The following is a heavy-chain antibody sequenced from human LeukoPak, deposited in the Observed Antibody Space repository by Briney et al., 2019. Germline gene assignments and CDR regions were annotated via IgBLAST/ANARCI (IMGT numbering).Heavy chain of an antibody. J-gene: IGHJ5*02. D-gene: IGHD6-19*01. CDR2: INHSGST. CDR1: GFTFSSYS. V-gene: IGHV4-34*01. CDR3: ARVGKQWLVLRGWFDP. Sequence: GSLRLSCAASGFTFSSYSMNWVRQAPGKGLEWIGEINHSGSTNYNPSLKSRVTISVDTSKNQFSLKLSSVTAADTAVYYCARVGKQWLVLRGWFDPWGQGTLVTVSS.